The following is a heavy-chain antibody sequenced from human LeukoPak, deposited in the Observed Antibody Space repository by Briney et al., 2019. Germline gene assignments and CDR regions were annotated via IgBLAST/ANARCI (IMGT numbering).Heavy chain of an antibody. Sequence: SQTLSLTCAISGDSVSSNSAAWNWIRQSPSRGLEGLGRTYYRSKWYNDYAVSVKSRITINPDTSKNQFSLQLNSVTPEDTAVYYCARGGVRGYSGYDLYWYFDLWGRGTLVTVSS. D-gene: IGHD5-12*01. CDR3: ARGGVRGYSGYDLYWYFDL. CDR2: TYYRSKWYN. CDR1: GDSVSSNSAA. V-gene: IGHV6-1*01. J-gene: IGHJ2*01.